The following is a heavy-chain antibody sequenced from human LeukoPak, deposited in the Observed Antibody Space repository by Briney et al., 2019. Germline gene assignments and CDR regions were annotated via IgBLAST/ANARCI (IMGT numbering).Heavy chain of an antibody. J-gene: IGHJ4*02. CDR1: GFTFSSYW. CDR3: AKDTYSIPRYFDY. D-gene: IGHD4-11*01. Sequence: GGSLRLSCVASGFTFSSYWMIWVRQAPGKGLEWVANIKQDGSEKYYVDSVKGRFTISRDNSKNTLYLQMNSLRAEDTAVYYCAKDTYSIPRYFDYWGQGTLVTVSS. CDR2: IKQDGSEK. V-gene: IGHV3-7*03.